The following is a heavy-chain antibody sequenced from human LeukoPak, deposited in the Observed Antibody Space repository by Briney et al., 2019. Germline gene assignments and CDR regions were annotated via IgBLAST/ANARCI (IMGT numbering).Heavy chain of an antibody. J-gene: IGHJ4*02. D-gene: IGHD2-15*01. CDR2: ISSSGSTI. CDR3: ARTLLVVVAATPAVHFDY. CDR1: GFTFSSYE. Sequence: GGSLRLSCAASGFTFSSYEMNWVRQAPGKGLEWVSYISSSGSTIYYADSVKGRFTISRDNAKNSLYLHMNSLRAEDTAVYYCARTLLVVVAATPAVHFDYWGQGTLVTVSS. V-gene: IGHV3-48*03.